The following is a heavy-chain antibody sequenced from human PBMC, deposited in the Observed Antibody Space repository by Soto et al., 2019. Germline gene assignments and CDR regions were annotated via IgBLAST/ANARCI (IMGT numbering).Heavy chain of an antibody. Sequence: ASEALSVTCTVSGGSISSSSYYWGWIRQPPGKGLEWIGSIYYSGSTYYNPSLKSRVTISVDTSKNQFSLKLSSVTAADAVLYYCAGRIQVLRCYFDYWGQGTLVTVSS. CDR2: IYYSGST. CDR3: AGRIQVLRCYFDY. CDR1: GGSISSSSYY. V-gene: IGHV4-39*01. J-gene: IGHJ4*02. D-gene: IGHD4-17*01.